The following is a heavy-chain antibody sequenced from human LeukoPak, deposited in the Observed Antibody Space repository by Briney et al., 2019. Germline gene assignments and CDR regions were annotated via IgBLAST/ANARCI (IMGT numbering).Heavy chain of an antibody. J-gene: IGHJ4*02. V-gene: IGHV4-61*02. CDR1: GGSISSGSYY. Sequence: SETLSLTCTVSGGSISSGSYYWSWIRQPAGKGMEWIGRIYTSGSTNYNPSLKSRVTISVDTSKNQFSLKLSSVTAADTAVYYCARVLRGGYSVTVDYWGQGTLVIVSS. CDR3: ARVLRGGYSVTVDY. D-gene: IGHD3-22*01. CDR2: IYTSGST.